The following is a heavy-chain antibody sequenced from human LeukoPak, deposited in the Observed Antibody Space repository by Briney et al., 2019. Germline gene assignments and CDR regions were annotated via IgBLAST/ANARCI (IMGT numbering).Heavy chain of an antibody. CDR1: GGSISSYY. CDR3: ARGGYCSSTSCYVGDY. Sequence: PSETLSLTCTVSGGSISSYYWSWLRQPAGKGLEWIGRIYTSGSTNYNPSLKSRVTMSVDTSKNQFSLKLSSVTAADTAVYYCARGGYCSSTSCYVGDYWGQGTLVTVSS. J-gene: IGHJ4*02. CDR2: IYTSGST. D-gene: IGHD2-2*01. V-gene: IGHV4-4*07.